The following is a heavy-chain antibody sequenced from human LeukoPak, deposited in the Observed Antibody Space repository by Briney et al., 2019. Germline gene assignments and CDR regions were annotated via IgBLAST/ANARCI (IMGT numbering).Heavy chain of an antibody. Sequence: GGSLRLSCAASGFTFSSYCMSWVRQAPGKGLEWVANIKQDGSEKYYVDSVKGRFTISRDNAKNSLYLQMNSLRAEDTAVYYCARDLGRSSWFDYWGQGTLVTVSS. V-gene: IGHV3-7*01. CDR1: GFTFSSYC. CDR2: IKQDGSEK. CDR3: ARDLGRSSWFDY. J-gene: IGHJ4*02. D-gene: IGHD6-13*01.